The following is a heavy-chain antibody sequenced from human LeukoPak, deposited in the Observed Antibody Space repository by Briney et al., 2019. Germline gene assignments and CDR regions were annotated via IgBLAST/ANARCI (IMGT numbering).Heavy chain of an antibody. J-gene: IGHJ4*02. V-gene: IGHV4-61*02. CDR1: GDSISSGDYY. CDR2: ISSSGST. CDR3: ARGSYYYVWGFDS. Sequence: PSETLSLTCTVSGDSISSGDYYWSWIRQPAGKGLEWIGRISSSGSTNYNPSLKSRVTISLDTSKNQFSLKLSSVTAADTAVYYCARGSYYYVWGFDSWGQGTLVTVSS. D-gene: IGHD3-16*01.